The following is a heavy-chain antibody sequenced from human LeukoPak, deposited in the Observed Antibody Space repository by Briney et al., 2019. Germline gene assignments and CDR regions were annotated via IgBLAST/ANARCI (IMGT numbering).Heavy chain of an antibody. CDR3: ARDEGDGYNFPFDY. Sequence: GGSLRLSCAASGFTFSSYGMHWVRQAPGKGLGWVAVIWYDGSNKYYADSVKGRFTISRDNSKNTLYLQMNSLRAEDTAVYYCARDEGDGYNFPFDYWGQGTLVTVSS. J-gene: IGHJ4*02. V-gene: IGHV3-33*01. CDR1: GFTFSSYG. CDR2: IWYDGSNK. D-gene: IGHD5-24*01.